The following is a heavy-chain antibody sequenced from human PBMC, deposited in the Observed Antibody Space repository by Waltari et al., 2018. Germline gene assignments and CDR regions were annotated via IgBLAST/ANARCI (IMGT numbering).Heavy chain of an antibody. CDR3: ARSSTMVRGVIRVPSPFDY. CDR1: GGSFSGYY. CDR2: INHSGST. D-gene: IGHD3-10*01. J-gene: IGHJ4*02. Sequence: QVQLQQWGAGLLKPSETLSLTCAVYGGSFSGYYWSWIRQPPGKGLEWIGEINHSGSTNYNPSLKSRVTISVDTSKNQFSLKLSSVTAADTAVYYCARSSTMVRGVIRVPSPFDYWGQGTLVTVSS. V-gene: IGHV4-34*01.